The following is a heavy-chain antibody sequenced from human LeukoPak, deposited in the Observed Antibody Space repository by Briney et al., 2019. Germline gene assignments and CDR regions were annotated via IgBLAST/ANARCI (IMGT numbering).Heavy chain of an antibody. CDR3: AKDLRTGTAYYYCGMGV. V-gene: IGHV3-23*01. D-gene: IGHD1-1*01. CDR2: ISGSGGST. CDR1: GFTFSSYA. J-gene: IGHJ6*04. Sequence: GGSLRLSCAASGFTFSSYAMSWVRQAPGKGLEWVSAISGSGGSTYYADSVKGRFTISRDNSKNTLYLQMNSLRAEDTAVYYCAKDLRTGTAYYYCGMGVWGKGTTVTVSS.